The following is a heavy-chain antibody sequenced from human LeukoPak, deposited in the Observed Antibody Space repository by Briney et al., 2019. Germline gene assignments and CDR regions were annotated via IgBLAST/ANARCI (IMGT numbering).Heavy chain of an antibody. CDR3: ARRPHYYDSSGYYYCAFDI. CDR2: IYYSGST. D-gene: IGHD3-22*01. Sequence: SETLSLTCTVSGGSISSSSYYWGWIRQPPGKGLEWIGSIYYSGSTYYNPSLKSRVTISVDTSKNQFSLKLSSVTAADTAVYYCARRPHYYDSSGYYYCAFDIWGQGTMVTVSS. CDR1: GGSISSSSYY. V-gene: IGHV4-39*01. J-gene: IGHJ3*02.